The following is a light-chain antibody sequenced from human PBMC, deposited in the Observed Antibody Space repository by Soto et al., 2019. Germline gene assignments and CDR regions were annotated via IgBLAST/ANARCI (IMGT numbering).Light chain of an antibody. J-gene: IGKJ4*01. Sequence: EIVMTQSPATLSVSPGERATLSCRASQSVSSNLVWYQQKPGQAPRLLIYGASTRATGIPARFSGSGSGTEFVLTISSLQSEDFAVYYCKQYSYRCSFGEGTRVEIK. CDR1: QSVSSN. CDR2: GAS. V-gene: IGKV3-15*01. CDR3: KQYSYRCS.